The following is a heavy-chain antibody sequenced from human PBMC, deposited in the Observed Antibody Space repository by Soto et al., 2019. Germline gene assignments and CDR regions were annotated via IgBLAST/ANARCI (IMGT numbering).Heavy chain of an antibody. Sequence: AVGSLRLSCAASGFSFSSYRMHWVRQVPGKGLVWVSHINSDGSSISYADSVKGRFIISRDNAKNTLDLQMNSLRAEDTAVYYCAREKKGISYYGMDVWGQGTTVTVSS. V-gene: IGHV3-74*01. CDR1: GFSFSSYR. CDR3: AREKKGISYYGMDV. CDR2: INSDGSSI. D-gene: IGHD2-15*01. J-gene: IGHJ6*02.